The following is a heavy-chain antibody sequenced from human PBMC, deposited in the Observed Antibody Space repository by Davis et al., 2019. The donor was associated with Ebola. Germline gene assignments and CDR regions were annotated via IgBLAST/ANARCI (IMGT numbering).Heavy chain of an antibody. J-gene: IGHJ4*02. CDR1: GFTFSSYW. V-gene: IGHV3-7*01. D-gene: IGHD7-27*01. CDR2: IKQDGSEK. Sequence: GESLKISCAASGFTFSSYWMSWVRQAPGKGLEWVANIKQDGSEKYYVDSVKGRFTISRDNAKNTLYLQMHNVRAEDTAVYYCARSNWPYYFDYWGQGTLVTVSS. CDR3: ARSNWPYYFDY.